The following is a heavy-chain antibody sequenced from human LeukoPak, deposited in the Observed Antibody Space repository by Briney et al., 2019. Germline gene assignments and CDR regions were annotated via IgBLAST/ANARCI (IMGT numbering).Heavy chain of an antibody. CDR2: IYSGGST. CDR3: ARKYYYDSSGYSYYFDY. J-gene: IGHJ4*02. V-gene: IGHV3-53*01. Sequence: GGSLRLSCAASGFTVSSNYMSWVRQAPGKGLEWVSVIYSGGSTYYADSVEGRFTISRDNSKNTLYLQMNSLRAEDTAVYYCARKYYYDSSGYSYYFDYWGQGTLVTVSS. D-gene: IGHD3-22*01. CDR1: GFTVSSNY.